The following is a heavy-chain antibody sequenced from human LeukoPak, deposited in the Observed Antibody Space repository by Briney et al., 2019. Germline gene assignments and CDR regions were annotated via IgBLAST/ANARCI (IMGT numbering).Heavy chain of an antibody. D-gene: IGHD3-9*01. V-gene: IGHV3-30*03. Sequence: PGRSLRLSCAASGFTFSSYGMHWVRQAPGKGLEWVAVIPYDGSNKYYADSVKGRFTISRDNSKNTLYLQMNSLRAEDTAVYYCAREDDTAAFDIWGQGTMVTVSS. CDR1: GFTFSSYG. J-gene: IGHJ3*02. CDR3: AREDDTAAFDI. CDR2: IPYDGSNK.